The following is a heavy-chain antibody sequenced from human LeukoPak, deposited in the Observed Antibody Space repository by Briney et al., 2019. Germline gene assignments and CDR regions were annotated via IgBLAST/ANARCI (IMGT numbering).Heavy chain of an antibody. J-gene: IGHJ3*02. Sequence: PPETLSLTCSVSGASVSSYYWSWIRQPAGKGLEWIGRIYTSGSTNYNPSLKGRVTMSVDTSKNQFSLKLTSVNAADTALYYCTRDTGGDWYAFDIWGQGTVVTVSS. CDR2: IYTSGST. V-gene: IGHV4-4*07. CDR3: TRDTGGDWYAFDI. D-gene: IGHD2-21*02. CDR1: GASVSSYY.